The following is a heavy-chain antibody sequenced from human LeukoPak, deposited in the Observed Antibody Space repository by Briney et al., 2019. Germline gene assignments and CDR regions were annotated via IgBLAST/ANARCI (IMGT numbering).Heavy chain of an antibody. CDR3: ARDKRRRVTILGAPPFDP. CDR1: GGSFSGYY. CDR2: INHSGST. Sequence: PWETLSLTCAVYGGSFSGYYWRWIRQPTGKGLEWIGEINHSGSTNYNPSLKSRVTISVDTSKNQFSLKLSSVTAADTAVYYCARDKRRRVTILGAPPFDPWGQGTLVTVSS. D-gene: IGHD3-3*01. V-gene: IGHV4-34*01. J-gene: IGHJ5*02.